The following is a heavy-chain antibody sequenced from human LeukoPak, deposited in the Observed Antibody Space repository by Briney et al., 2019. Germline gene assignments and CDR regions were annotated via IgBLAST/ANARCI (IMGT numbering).Heavy chain of an antibody. V-gene: IGHV3-23*01. CDR1: GFTFSSYA. J-gene: IGHJ3*01. Sequence: GGSLRLSCAASGFTFSSYAVSWVRQAPGKGLEWVSAISGSGGGTYYADSMKGRFTISRDNSENTMYLQMNSLRVEDSAVYYCAKDVDSGGRLAFDFWGQGTMVTVS. CDR2: ISGSGGGT. CDR3: AKDVDSGGRLAFDF. D-gene: IGHD4-23*01.